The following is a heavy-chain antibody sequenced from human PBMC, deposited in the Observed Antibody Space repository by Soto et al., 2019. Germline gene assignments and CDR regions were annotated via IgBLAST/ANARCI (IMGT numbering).Heavy chain of an antibody. CDR3: ARGDDILTGYYRGLDY. Sequence: QVQLVQSGAEVKKPGASVKVSCKASGYTFTSYGFSWVRQAPGQGLEWMGWISAYNGNTNYAQNHQGRVTMSTDTSTRTAYMELRSLRSDDTAVYYCARGDDILTGYYRGLDYWGQGTLVTVSS. J-gene: IGHJ4*02. D-gene: IGHD3-9*01. CDR2: ISAYNGNT. CDR1: GYTFTSYG. V-gene: IGHV1-18*01.